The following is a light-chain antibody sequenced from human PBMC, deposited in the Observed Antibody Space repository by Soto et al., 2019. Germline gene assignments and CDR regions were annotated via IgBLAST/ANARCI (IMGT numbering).Light chain of an antibody. CDR2: AQS. CDR3: QKSYSAPQK. Sequence: DIQMTHSPSSLSASVLYIVTITFRSSQHISDYINLYQQKPGKSPKLLIYAQSNLQSGVPSRFTGSRSGTAFTLTITSLQVEDFATYYCQKSYSAPQKFGQGTKVDIK. J-gene: IGKJ1*01. CDR1: QHISDY. V-gene: IGKV1-39*01.